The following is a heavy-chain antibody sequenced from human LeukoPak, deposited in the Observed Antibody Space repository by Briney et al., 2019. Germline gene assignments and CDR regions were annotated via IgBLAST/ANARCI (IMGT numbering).Heavy chain of an antibody. D-gene: IGHD4-17*01. CDR2: MNPNSGST. CDR1: GYTFTSYD. Sequence: ASVKVSCKASGYTFTSYDINWVRQATGQGLEWMGWMNPNSGSTGYAQKFQGRVTMTRNTSISTAYMELSSLRSEDTAVYYCARGSSSYGDYTFDYWGQGTLVTVSS. J-gene: IGHJ4*02. CDR3: ARGSSSYGDYTFDY. V-gene: IGHV1-8*01.